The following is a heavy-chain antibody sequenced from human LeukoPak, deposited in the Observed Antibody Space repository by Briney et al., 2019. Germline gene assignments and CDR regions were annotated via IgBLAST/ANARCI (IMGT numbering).Heavy chain of an antibody. CDR3: ARGGDFWSGYHYYYYMDV. CDR2: IYHSGST. Sequence: SQTLSLTCTVSGGSISSGGYYWSWIRQPPGKGLEWIGYIYHSGSTCYNPSLKSRVTISVDRSKNQFSLKLSSVTAADTAVYYCARGGDFWSGYHYYYYMDVWGKGTTVTVSS. V-gene: IGHV4-30-2*01. CDR1: GGSISSGGYY. D-gene: IGHD3-3*01. J-gene: IGHJ6*03.